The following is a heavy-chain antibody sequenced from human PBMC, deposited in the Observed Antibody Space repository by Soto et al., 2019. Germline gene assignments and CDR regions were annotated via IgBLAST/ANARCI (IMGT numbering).Heavy chain of an antibody. CDR1: GFTFSSYA. Sequence: GGSLRLSCAASGFTFSSYAMHWVRQAPGKGLEWVAVISYDGSNKYYVDSVKGRFTISRDNSKNTLYLQMNSLRAEDTAVYYCAIMHSSGSGTFDYWGQGTLVTVSS. V-gene: IGHV3-30-3*01. J-gene: IGHJ4*02. CDR3: AIMHSSGSGTFDY. CDR2: ISYDGSNK. D-gene: IGHD6-19*01.